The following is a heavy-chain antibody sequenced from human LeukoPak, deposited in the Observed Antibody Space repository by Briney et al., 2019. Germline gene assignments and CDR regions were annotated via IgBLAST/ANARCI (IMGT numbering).Heavy chain of an antibody. CDR3: ARDRRFLEWLTLRKKYGMDV. Sequence: GGSLRLSCAASGFTFSDYYMSWIRQAPGKGLEWVSYISSSGSTIYYADSVKGRFTISRDNAKNSLYLQMNSLRAEDTAVYYCARDRRFLEWLTLRKKYGMDVWGQGTTVTVSS. V-gene: IGHV3-11*01. J-gene: IGHJ6*02. CDR2: ISSSGSTI. CDR1: GFTFSDYY. D-gene: IGHD3-3*01.